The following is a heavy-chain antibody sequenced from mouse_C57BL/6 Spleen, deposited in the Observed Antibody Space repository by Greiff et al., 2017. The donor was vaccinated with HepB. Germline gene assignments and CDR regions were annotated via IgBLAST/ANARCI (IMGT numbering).Heavy chain of an antibody. CDR1: GYSFTGYY. V-gene: IGHV1-42*01. CDR2: INPSTGGT. CDR3: ARSGGTTVDDFDY. D-gene: IGHD1-1*01. J-gene: IGHJ2*01. Sequence: EVKLMESGPELVKPGASVKISCKASGYSFTGYYMNWVKQSPEKSLEWIGEINPSTGGTTYNQKFKAKATLTVDKSSSTAYMQLKSLTSEDSAVYYCARSGGTTVDDFDYWGQGTPLTVSS.